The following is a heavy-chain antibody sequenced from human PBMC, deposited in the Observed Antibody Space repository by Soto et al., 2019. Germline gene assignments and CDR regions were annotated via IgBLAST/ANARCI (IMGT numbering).Heavy chain of an antibody. CDR2: ISGSGGST. V-gene: IGHV3-23*01. CDR3: AKCWGSYRPDHDAFDI. J-gene: IGHJ3*02. Sequence: GGSLRLSCAASGFTFSSYAMSWVRQAPGKGLEWVSAISGSGGSTYYADSVKGRFTISRDNSKNTLYLQMNSLRAEDTAVYYCAKCWGSYRPDHDAFDIWGQGTMVTVSS. D-gene: IGHD3-16*02. CDR1: GFTFSSYA.